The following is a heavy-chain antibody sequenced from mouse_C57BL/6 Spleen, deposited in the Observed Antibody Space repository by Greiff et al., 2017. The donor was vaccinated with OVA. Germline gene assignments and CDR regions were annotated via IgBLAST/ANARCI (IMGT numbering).Heavy chain of an antibody. CDR1: GYTFTSYG. CDR3: AREGGTGYAMDY. CDR2: IYPRSGNT. Sequence: VKLMESGAELARPGASVKLSCKASGYTFTSYGISWVKQRTGQGLEWIGEIYPRSGNTYYNEKFKGKATLTADKSSSTAYMELRSLTSEDSAVYFCAREGGTGYAMDYWGQGTSVTVSS. J-gene: IGHJ4*01. V-gene: IGHV1-81*01. D-gene: IGHD4-1*01.